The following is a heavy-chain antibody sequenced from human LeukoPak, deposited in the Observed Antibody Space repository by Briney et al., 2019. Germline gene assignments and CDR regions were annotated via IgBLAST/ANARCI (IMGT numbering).Heavy chain of an antibody. Sequence: PSETLSLTCTVSGGSISSGVYYWCWIRQPPGKGLEWIGYIYYSGSAYYNPSLKSRVTISVDTSKNQFSLKLSSVTAADTAVYYCARPSLGLPAAFFDYWGQGTLVTVS. D-gene: IGHD2-2*01. CDR3: ARPSLGLPAAFFDY. CDR1: GGSISSGVYY. V-gene: IGHV4-30-4*08. CDR2: IYYSGSA. J-gene: IGHJ4*02.